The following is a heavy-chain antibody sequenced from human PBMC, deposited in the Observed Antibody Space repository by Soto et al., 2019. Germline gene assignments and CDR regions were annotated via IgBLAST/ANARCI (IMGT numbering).Heavy chain of an antibody. V-gene: IGHV3-21*01. CDR2: ISSSSIYI. CDR1: GFTFSSYS. CDR3: ARDRSGWYSLGYGMDV. J-gene: IGHJ6*02. Sequence: GGSLRLSCAASGFTFSSYSMNWVRQAPGKGLEWVSSISSSSIYIYYADPVKGRFTISRDNAKNSLYLQMNSLRAEDTAVYYCARDRSGWYSLGYGMDVWAQGPTVTVSS. D-gene: IGHD6-19*01.